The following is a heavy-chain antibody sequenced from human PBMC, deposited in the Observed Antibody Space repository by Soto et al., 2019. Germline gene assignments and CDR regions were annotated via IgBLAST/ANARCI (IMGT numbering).Heavy chain of an antibody. CDR2: IYYTGST. V-gene: IGHV4-31*03. CDR1: VDSIRSGGYY. CDR3: ARIEMASIK. Sequence: TLSLTCSVPVDSIRSGGYYWSWLLQSPGKGLEWIGHIYYTGSTFYSPSLKSRLTISLDTSKNQFSLDLRSVTAADTAMYYCARIEMASIKWGRGTLVTVSS. J-gene: IGHJ4*02.